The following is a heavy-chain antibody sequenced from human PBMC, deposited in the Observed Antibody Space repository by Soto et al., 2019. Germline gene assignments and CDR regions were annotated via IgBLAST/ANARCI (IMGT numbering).Heavy chain of an antibody. J-gene: IGHJ4*02. CDR2: VAYTGTT. CDR3: AMAGNHRYFDC. CDR1: GGSVGSRPYY. D-gene: IGHD6-19*01. V-gene: IGHV4-61*01. Sequence: PSETLSLTCAVSGGSVGSRPYYWSWIRQPPGKGLEWIGYVAYTGTTNYNPSLKSRVTISVDTSKNQVSLKLTSVTAADTAVYCCAMAGNHRYFDCWGQGNLGIFCS.